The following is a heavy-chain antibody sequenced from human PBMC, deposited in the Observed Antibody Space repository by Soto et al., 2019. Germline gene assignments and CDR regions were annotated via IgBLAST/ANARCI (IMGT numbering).Heavy chain of an antibody. CDR2: ISYTGNT. CDR1: GGSISSSSYY. Sequence: SETLSLTCTVSGGSISSSSYYWGWIRQPPGKGLEWIGTISYTGNTFYNPSLNSRVTISVDTSKNQFSLKLSSVTAADTAVYYCARRYFYGSGKYGVDLWGQGATVTVSS. CDR3: ARRYFYGSGKYGVDL. J-gene: IGHJ6*01. V-gene: IGHV4-39*01. D-gene: IGHD3-10*01.